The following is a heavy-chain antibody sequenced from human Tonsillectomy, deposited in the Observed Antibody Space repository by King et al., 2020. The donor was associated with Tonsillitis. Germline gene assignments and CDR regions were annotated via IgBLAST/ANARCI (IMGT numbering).Heavy chain of an antibody. V-gene: IGHV3-72*01. Sequence: VQLVESGGGLVQPGGSLRLSCAASGFTLSDHYMDWVRQAPGKGLEWVGRSRNKAKSYSTDYAASVKGRFTISRDDSKNSLYLQMNSLKTEDTDVYYCARFYSESSGYYDPDNWGQGTQVTVSS. D-gene: IGHD3-22*01. CDR2: SRNKAKSYST. J-gene: IGHJ4*02. CDR1: GFTLSDHY. CDR3: ARFYSESSGYYDPDN.